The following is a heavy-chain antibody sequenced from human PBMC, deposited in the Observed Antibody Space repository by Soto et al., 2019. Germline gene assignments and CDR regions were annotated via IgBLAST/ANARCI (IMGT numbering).Heavy chain of an antibody. J-gene: IGHJ5*02. D-gene: IGHD5-12*01. Sequence: SSETLSLTCAVYGGSFSDYSWSWIRQPPGKGLEWIGEINHSGSTNYNPSLKSRVTISVDTSKNQFSLKLSSVTAADTAVYYCARGFKWRTNWFDPWGQGTLVTVSS. CDR2: INHSGST. CDR3: ARGFKWRTNWFDP. V-gene: IGHV4-34*01. CDR1: GGSFSDYS.